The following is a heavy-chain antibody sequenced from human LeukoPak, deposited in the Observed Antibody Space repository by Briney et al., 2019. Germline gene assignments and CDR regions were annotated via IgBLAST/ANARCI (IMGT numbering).Heavy chain of an antibody. CDR3: ARASRSGYPPFDY. CDR2: IWYDGSNK. Sequence: GSLRLSCAASGFTFSSYGMHWVRQAPGKGLEGVAVIWYDGSNKYYADSVKGRFTISRDNSKNTLYLQMNSLRAEDTAVYYCARASRSGYPPFDYWGQGTLVTVSS. D-gene: IGHD3-22*01. V-gene: IGHV3-33*01. CDR1: GFTFSSYG. J-gene: IGHJ4*02.